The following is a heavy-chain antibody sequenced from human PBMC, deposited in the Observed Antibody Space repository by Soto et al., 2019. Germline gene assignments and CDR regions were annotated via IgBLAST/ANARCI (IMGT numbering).Heavy chain of an antibody. CDR1: GGSVSSNSAA. CDR3: ARESEGGTVVTGGYYGMDV. Sequence: SHTLSLTCAISGGSVSSNSAAWNWIRQSPSRGLEWLGRTYYRSKWYNDYAVSVKSRITINPDTSKNQFSLQLNSVTPEDTAVYYCARESEGGTVVTGGYYGMDVWGQGTTVTVSS. D-gene: IGHD2-15*01. J-gene: IGHJ6*02. V-gene: IGHV6-1*01. CDR2: TYYRSKWYN.